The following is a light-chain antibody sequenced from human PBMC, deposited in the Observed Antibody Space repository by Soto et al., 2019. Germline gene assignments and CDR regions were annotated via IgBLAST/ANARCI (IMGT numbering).Light chain of an antibody. CDR3: CSYAGXSTYWV. J-gene: IGLJ3*02. V-gene: IGLV2-23*02. Sequence: QSALTQPASVSGSPGQSITISCTGTSSDVGSYNLVSWYQQHPGKAPKLMIYEVSKRPSGVSNRFSGSKSGNTASLTISGLXAEXXAXXXCCSYAGXSTYWVFGGGTKLTVL. CDR1: SSDVGSYNL. CDR2: EVS.